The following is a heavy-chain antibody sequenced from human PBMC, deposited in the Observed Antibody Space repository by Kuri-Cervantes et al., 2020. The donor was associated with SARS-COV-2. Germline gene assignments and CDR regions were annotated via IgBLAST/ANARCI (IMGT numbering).Heavy chain of an antibody. Sequence: AVKVSCKASGGTFISYAISWWRQAPGQGLEWMVRIIPIFGIANYAQKFQGRVTITADKSTSTAYMELSSRRSEDTAVYYCERQLETTMLYYFDYWGQGTLVTVSS. V-gene: IGHV1-69*04. CDR1: GGTFISYA. CDR2: IIPIFGIA. D-gene: IGHD3-10*02. CDR3: ERQLETTMLYYFDY. J-gene: IGHJ4*02.